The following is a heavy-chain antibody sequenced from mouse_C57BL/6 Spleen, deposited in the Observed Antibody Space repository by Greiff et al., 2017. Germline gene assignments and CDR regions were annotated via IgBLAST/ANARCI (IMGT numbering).Heavy chain of an antibody. Sequence: EVMLVESGPVLVKPGASVKMSCKASGYTFTDYYMNWVKQSHGKSLEWIGVINPYNGGTSYNQKFKGKATLTVDKSSSTAYMELNSLTSEDSAVYYCARYDYDGFAYWGQGTLVTVSA. CDR3: ARYDYDGFAY. CDR2: INPYNGGT. D-gene: IGHD2-4*01. V-gene: IGHV1-19*01. J-gene: IGHJ3*01. CDR1: GYTFTDYY.